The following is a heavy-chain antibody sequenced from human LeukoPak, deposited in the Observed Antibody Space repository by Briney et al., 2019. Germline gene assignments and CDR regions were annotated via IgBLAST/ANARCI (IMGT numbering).Heavy chain of an antibody. CDR3: ARERVSSPYLDS. Sequence: PGGSLRLSCAGSGFSVSGSYMSWVRQAPGKGLEWVSIICNGDTPHYADSVRGRFTLSRNNSKNAVFLQMNSLRAEDTAVYFCARERVSSPYLDSWGQGTLVIVSS. J-gene: IGHJ4*02. CDR1: GFSVSGSY. D-gene: IGHD5/OR15-5a*01. V-gene: IGHV3-53*01. CDR2: ICNGDTP.